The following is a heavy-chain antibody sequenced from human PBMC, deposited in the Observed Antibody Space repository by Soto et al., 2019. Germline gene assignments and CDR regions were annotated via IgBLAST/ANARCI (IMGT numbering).Heavy chain of an antibody. CDR3: ARRQMCPPTRGAASARGGMDV. J-gene: IGHJ6*02. D-gene: IGHD6-13*01. CDR2: IWNDGNGY. Sequence: VQLVESGGGVVQPGRSLRLSCAASGFNFNNYGMHWVRQAPGKGLEWVAVIWNDGNGYYYANSVKGRFTISRDNSKNTLYLQMSSLGDEDTAVYYCARRQMCPPTRGAASARGGMDVWGQGTTVTVSS. V-gene: IGHV3-33*01. CDR1: GFNFNNYG.